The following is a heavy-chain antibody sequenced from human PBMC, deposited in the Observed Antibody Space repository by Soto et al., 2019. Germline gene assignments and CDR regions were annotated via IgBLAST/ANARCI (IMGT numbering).Heavy chain of an antibody. D-gene: IGHD5-18*01. CDR1: GGSISSGDYY. CDR2: IYYSGST. CDR3: ARESGYSYGPVDY. V-gene: IGHV4-30-4*01. Sequence: QVQLQESGPGLVKPSQTLSLTCTVSGGSISSGDYYWSWIRQPPGKGLEWIGYIYYSGSTYYNPSLQSRVTIAVDTSKNQFSLKLSSVTAADTAVYYCARESGYSYGPVDYWGQGTLVTVSS. J-gene: IGHJ4*02.